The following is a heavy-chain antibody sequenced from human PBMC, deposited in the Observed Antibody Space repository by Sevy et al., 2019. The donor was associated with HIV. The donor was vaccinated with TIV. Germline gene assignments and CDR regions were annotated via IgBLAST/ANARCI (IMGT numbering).Heavy chain of an antibody. D-gene: IGHD4-17*01. CDR1: GFTFSDYY. J-gene: IGHJ4*02. V-gene: IGHV3-11*01. Sequence: GGSLRLSCAASGFTFSDYYMSWIRQAPGKGLEWVSYISSSGSTIYYADSVKGRCTISRDNAKNSLYLQMNSLRAEDTAVYYCARSRTAFYYFDYWGQGTLVTVSS. CDR2: ISSSGSTI. CDR3: ARSRTAFYYFDY.